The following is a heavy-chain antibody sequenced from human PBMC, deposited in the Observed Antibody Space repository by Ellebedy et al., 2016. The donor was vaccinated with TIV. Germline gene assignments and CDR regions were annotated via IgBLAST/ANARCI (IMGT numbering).Heavy chain of an antibody. J-gene: IGHJ4*02. CDR2: LYPDGRP. CDR1: GFSVRSNY. Sequence: GGSLRLXXAASGFSVRSNYVNWVRQAPGKGLEWVSILYPDGRPFYAGSVKGRFTISRDNSKNTLSLQMDSLRVEDTAMYFCAGASLYNRGDHWGQGTLVTVSA. CDR3: AGASLYNRGDH. D-gene: IGHD1-1*01. V-gene: IGHV3-53*01.